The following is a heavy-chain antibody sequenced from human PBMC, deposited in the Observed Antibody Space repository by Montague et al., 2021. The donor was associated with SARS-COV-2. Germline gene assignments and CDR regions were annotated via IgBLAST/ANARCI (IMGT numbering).Heavy chain of an antibody. V-gene: IGHV3-30*04. Sequence: SLRLSCAASGFTFSSYAMHWVRQAPGKGLEWVAVISYDGSNKYYADSVKGRFTTSRDNSKNTLYLQMNSLRAEDTAVYYCARDLGFYGMDVWGQGTTVTVSS. J-gene: IGHJ6*02. CDR1: GFTFSSYA. CDR3: ARDLGFYGMDV. CDR2: ISYDGSNK.